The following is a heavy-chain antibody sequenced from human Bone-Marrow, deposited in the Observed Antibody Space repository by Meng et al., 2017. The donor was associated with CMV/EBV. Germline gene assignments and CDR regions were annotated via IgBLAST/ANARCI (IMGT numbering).Heavy chain of an antibody. CDR2: ISTTSSYI. CDR1: GFTFSAFS. Sequence: GESLKISCAASGFTFSAFSMNWVRQAPGKGLEWVSSISTTSSYIYYAGSVKGRFTISRDNAKNSLILQMNGLRVEDTAVYYCAGFGVAITNGLDVWGQGTTVTVSS. D-gene: IGHD3-3*01. V-gene: IGHV3-21*01. J-gene: IGHJ6*02. CDR3: AGFGVAITNGLDV.